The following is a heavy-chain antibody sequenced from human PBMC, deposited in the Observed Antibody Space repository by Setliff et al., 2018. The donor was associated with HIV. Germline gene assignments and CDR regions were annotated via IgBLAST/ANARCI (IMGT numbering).Heavy chain of an antibody. CDR2: ISATNEI. V-gene: IGHV3-48*01. Sequence: GGSLRLSCAASGFTFSRYAVNWVRQAPGKGLEWVSYISATNEIHHTDSVRGRFSISRDDAKNSLYLHMNSLRAEDTAVYYCARILGASYYYAMDVWGQGTTVTVSS. D-gene: IGHD1-26*01. CDR1: GFTFSRYA. CDR3: ARILGASYYYAMDV. J-gene: IGHJ6*02.